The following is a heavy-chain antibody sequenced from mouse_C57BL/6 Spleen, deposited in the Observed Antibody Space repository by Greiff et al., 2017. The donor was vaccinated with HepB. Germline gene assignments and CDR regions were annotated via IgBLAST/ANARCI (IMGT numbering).Heavy chain of an antibody. CDR2: IDPEDGDT. D-gene: IGHD1-1*01. CDR3: TTFLFTTVVATGRYFDV. Sequence: EVQLQQSGAELVRPGASVKLSCTASGFNIKDYYMHWVKQRPEQGLEWIGRIDPEDGDTEYAPKFQGKATMTADTSSNTAYLQLSSLTSEDTAVYYCTTFLFTTVVATGRYFDVWGTGTTVTVSS. V-gene: IGHV14-1*01. CDR1: GFNIKDYY. J-gene: IGHJ1*03.